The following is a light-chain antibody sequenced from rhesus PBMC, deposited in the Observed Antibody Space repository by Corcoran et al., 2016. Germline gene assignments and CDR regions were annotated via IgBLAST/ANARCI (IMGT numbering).Light chain of an antibody. CDR3: SSYSTTDTFV. CDR2: EVT. J-gene: IGLJ1*01. CDR1: SGDIGGYDR. V-gene: IGLV2-13*03. Sequence: QAAPTQSPSVSGSPGQSVTISCTGTSGDIGGYDRVSWYQQPPGKSPKLMIYEVTKRPSGVSGRFSGSRSDNTASLTISGLQAEDEADYFCSSYSTTDTFVFGSGTRLTVL.